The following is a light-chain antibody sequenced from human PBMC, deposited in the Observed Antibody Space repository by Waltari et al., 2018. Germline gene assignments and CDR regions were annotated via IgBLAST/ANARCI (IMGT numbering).Light chain of an antibody. J-gene: IGKJ4*01. V-gene: IGKV4-1*01. CDR2: WAS. CDR1: QSVLHSSNNKNY. Sequence: DIVMTQSPDSLALSLGERATINCKSSQSVLHSSNNKNYLAWYQQKPGQPPNLLIYWASTRESGVPDRFSGSGSWTDFTLTISSLQAEDVAVYYCQQYYNAPLTFGGGTKVEIK. CDR3: QQYYNAPLT.